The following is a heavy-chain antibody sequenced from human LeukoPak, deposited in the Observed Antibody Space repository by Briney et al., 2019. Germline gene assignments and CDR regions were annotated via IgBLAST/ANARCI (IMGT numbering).Heavy chain of an antibody. D-gene: IGHD2-2*01. CDR1: GFTFSDYY. Sequence: GGSLRLSCAASGFTFSDYYMSWIRQAPGKGLEWVSYISSSGSTINYADSVKGRFTISRDNAKNSLYLQMNSLRAEDTAVYYCARGDFLGYCSSTSCSTSGAFDIWGQGTMVTVSS. CDR3: ARGDFLGYCSSTSCSTSGAFDI. V-gene: IGHV3-11*01. CDR2: ISSSGSTI. J-gene: IGHJ3*02.